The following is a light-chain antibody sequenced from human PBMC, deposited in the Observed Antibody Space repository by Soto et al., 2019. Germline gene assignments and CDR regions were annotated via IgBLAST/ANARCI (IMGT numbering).Light chain of an antibody. Sequence: QSVLTQPASVSGSPGQSITISCTGTTSDVGGYDYVSWYQQHPGQAPKLLIYEVSNRPSGVSHRFSGSKSGNTASLTVSGLQAEDEADYYCCSYAGSSTFVVFGGGTK. CDR1: TSDVGGYDY. V-gene: IGLV2-23*02. J-gene: IGLJ2*01. CDR3: CSYAGSSTFVV. CDR2: EVS.